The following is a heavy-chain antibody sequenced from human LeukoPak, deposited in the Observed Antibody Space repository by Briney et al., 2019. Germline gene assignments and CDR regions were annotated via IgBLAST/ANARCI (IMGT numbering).Heavy chain of an antibody. CDR3: AWYGVTHGLDV. D-gene: IGHD3-10*01. CDR1: GFSLSNYW. J-gene: IGHJ6*02. V-gene: IGHV3-7*01. CDR2: INQDGSDK. Sequence: PGRSLRLSCAASGFSLSNYWMSWVRQASGKGLEWVANINQDGSDKYYVDSVMGRFTISKDNAKNSVYLQMNSLRPEDTAIYYCAWYGVTHGLDVWGQGTTVTVSS.